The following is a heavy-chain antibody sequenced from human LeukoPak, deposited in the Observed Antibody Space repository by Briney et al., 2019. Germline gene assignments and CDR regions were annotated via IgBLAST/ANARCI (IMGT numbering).Heavy chain of an antibody. CDR2: IKSKTDGGTT. CDR1: GFTFSNAW. CDR3: TTVLLWFGELSFDY. J-gene: IGHJ4*02. V-gene: IGHV3-15*01. D-gene: IGHD3-10*01. Sequence: GGSLRLSCAASGFTFSNAWMSWVRQAPGKGLEWVGRIKSKTDGGTTDYAAPVKGRFTISRDDSKNTLYLQMNSLKTEDTAVYCCTTVLLWFGELSFDYWGQGTLVTVSS.